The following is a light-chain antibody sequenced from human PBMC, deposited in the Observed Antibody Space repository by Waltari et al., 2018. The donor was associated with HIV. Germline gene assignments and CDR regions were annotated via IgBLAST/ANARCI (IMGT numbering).Light chain of an antibody. Sequence: QSALPQPHSVSGSPGQPLTISCTGTSSYVDSFVSWYQQHPGKAPKLIIYDVNKRPSGVPDRFSCSKSGNTAFLTISGLQAEDEAEYHCCSHAGNFIFAFGSGTKVTVL. CDR3: CSHAGNFIFA. CDR2: DVN. CDR1: SSYVDSF. V-gene: IGLV2-11*01. J-gene: IGLJ1*01.